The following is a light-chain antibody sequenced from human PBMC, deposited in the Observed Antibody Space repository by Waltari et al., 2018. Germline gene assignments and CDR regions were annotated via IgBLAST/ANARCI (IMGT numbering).Light chain of an antibody. V-gene: IGKV3-20*01. CDR2: CAS. CDR1: LRVGWP. J-gene: IGKJ1*01. Sequence: EIVSTQSPGPQSLYTGERATPSCRASLRVGWPLAWYQQKPGQAPSLLMYCASSRATGTPDRFSGSGSGTDFSLTISRLEPEDFAVYYCQHYVRLPATFGQGTKVEIK. CDR3: QHYVRLPAT.